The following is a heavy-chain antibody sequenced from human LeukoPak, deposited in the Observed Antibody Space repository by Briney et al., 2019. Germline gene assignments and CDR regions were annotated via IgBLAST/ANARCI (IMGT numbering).Heavy chain of an antibody. J-gene: IGHJ4*02. V-gene: IGHV3-23*01. CDR1: GFTFSSYA. Sequence: GGSLRLSCAASGFTFSSYAMTWVRQAPGKGLEWVSVISGSGTNTDYADSVKGRFTISRDNAKNSVYLQMNSLRAEDTAVYYCARDVDYANPRHDYWGQGTLVTVSS. CDR3: ARDVDYANPRHDY. CDR2: ISGSGTNT. D-gene: IGHD4/OR15-4a*01.